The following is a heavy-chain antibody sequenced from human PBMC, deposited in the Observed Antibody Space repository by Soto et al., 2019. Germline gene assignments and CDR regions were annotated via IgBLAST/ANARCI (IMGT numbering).Heavy chain of an antibody. CDR2: VYYTGST. D-gene: IGHD3-22*01. V-gene: IGHV4-59*01. Sequence: NPSETLSLTCTVSGDSISTFYWGWMRQSPGKELEWIGYVYYTGSTNYNPSLKSRVTISVDRSKNQFSLKLTPANAADTAVYYCARGRTVRNYADDSSDYFYFFDYWGQGTQVTVSS. CDR3: ARGRTVRNYADDSSDYFYFFDY. CDR1: GDSISTFY. J-gene: IGHJ4*02.